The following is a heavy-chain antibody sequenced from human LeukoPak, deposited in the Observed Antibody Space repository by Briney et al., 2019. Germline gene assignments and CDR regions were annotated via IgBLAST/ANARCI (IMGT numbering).Heavy chain of an antibody. D-gene: IGHD2-2*01. V-gene: IGHV3-7*01. Sequence: GGSLRLSCAASGFTFSSYWMSWVRQAPGKGLEWVANIKQDGSEKYYVDSVKGRFTISRDNAKNSLYLQMNSLRAEDTAVYYCARVGTSYLYYYYYMDVWGKGTTVTVSS. CDR3: ARVGTSYLYYYYYMDV. CDR2: IKQDGSEK. J-gene: IGHJ6*03. CDR1: GFTFSSYW.